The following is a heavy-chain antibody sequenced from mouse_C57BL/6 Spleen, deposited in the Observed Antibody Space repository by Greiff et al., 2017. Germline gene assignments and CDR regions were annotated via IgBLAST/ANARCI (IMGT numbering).Heavy chain of an antibody. CDR1: GYTFTSYW. Sequence: QVQLQQPGAELVMPGASVKLSCKASGYTFTSYWMHWVKQRPGQGLEWIGEIDPSDSYTNYNQKFKGKSTLTVDKSSSTAYMQLSSLTSEDSAVYYCAKDYYGSSNGAMDYWGQGTSVTVSS. CDR3: AKDYYGSSNGAMDY. V-gene: IGHV1-69*01. CDR2: IDPSDSYT. D-gene: IGHD1-1*01. J-gene: IGHJ4*01.